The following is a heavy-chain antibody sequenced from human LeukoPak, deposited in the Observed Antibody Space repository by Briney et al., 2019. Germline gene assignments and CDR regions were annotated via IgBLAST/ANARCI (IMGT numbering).Heavy chain of an antibody. J-gene: IGHJ6*03. CDR2: IYTSGST. CDR1: GGSISSGSYY. Sequence: SQTLSLTCTVSGGSISSGSYYWSWIRQPAGKGLEWIGRIYTSGSTNYNPSLKSRVTISVDTSKNQFSLKLSSVTAADTAVYYCARVSGSSSWGLYYYYYMDVWGKGTTVTISS. CDR3: ARVSGSSSWGLYYYYYMDV. D-gene: IGHD6-13*01. V-gene: IGHV4-61*02.